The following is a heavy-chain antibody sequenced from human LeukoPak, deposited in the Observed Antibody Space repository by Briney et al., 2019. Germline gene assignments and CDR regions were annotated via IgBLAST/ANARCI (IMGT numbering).Heavy chain of an antibody. CDR3: AKDITHDTVMFSFAS. D-gene: IGHD5-18*01. Sequence: GRSQRLSCAASGFTFDDYAMHWVRQTPRKGLEWVSGISWNSGNIGYADSVKGRFTISRDNARNSLYLQMNSLRAEDTALYYCAKDITHDTVMFSFASWGQGTLVTVSS. CDR1: GFTFDDYA. J-gene: IGHJ4*02. CDR2: ISWNSGNI. V-gene: IGHV3-9*01.